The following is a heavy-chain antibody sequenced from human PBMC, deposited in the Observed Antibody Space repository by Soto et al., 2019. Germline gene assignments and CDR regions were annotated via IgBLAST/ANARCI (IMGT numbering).Heavy chain of an antibody. Sequence: GGSLRLSCAASGFTFSGHTINWVRQAPGKGLEWDSSVIRSSSYIYYADSVKGRFIFSRDDAEKSLYLQMNSLRAEDTAIYYCAKDLNWEHWWGQGTLVTVSS. J-gene: IGHJ4*02. CDR3: AKDLNWEHW. V-gene: IGHV3-21*01. CDR1: GFTFSGHT. D-gene: IGHD7-27*01. CDR2: VIRSSSYI.